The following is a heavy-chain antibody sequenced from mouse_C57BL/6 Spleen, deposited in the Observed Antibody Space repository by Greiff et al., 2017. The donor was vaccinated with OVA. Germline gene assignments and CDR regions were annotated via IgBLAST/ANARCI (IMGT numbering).Heavy chain of an antibody. J-gene: IGHJ2*01. CDR1: GYAFSSSW. D-gene: IGHD2-1*01. Sequence: QVQLKQSGPELVKPGASVKISCKASGYAFSSSWMNWVKQRPGKGLEWIGRIYPGDGDTNYNGKFKGKATLTADKSSSTAYMQLSSLTSEDSAVYFCARIGVRYYFDYWGQGTTLTVSS. V-gene: IGHV1-82*01. CDR2: IYPGDGDT. CDR3: ARIGVRYYFDY.